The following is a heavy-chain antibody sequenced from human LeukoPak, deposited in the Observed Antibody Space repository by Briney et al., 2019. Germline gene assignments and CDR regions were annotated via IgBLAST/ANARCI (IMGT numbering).Heavy chain of an antibody. Sequence: PSETLSLTCTVSGGSISIYKWSWIRQPPGKGLEWIGYIYSSGSTNYNPSLKSRLTISVDTSKSRFSLKLSSVTAADTAVYYCAREWSSFDYWGQGTLVTVSS. V-gene: IGHV4-59*01. CDR3: AREWSSFDY. CDR1: GGSISIYK. D-gene: IGHD3-10*01. J-gene: IGHJ4*02. CDR2: IYSSGST.